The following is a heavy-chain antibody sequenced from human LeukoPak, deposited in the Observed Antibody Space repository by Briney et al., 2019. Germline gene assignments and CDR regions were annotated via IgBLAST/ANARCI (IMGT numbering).Heavy chain of an antibody. J-gene: IGHJ1*01. V-gene: IGHV4-39*01. CDR2: IYYSGST. CDR1: GGSISSSSYY. CDR3: ARQQLASSSWYPGGYFQH. D-gene: IGHD6-13*01. Sequence: SETLSLTCTVSGGSISSSSYYWGWIRQPPGKGREWIGSIYYSGSTYYNPSLKSRVTISVDTSKNQFSLKLSSVTAADTAVYYCARQQLASSSWYPGGYFQHWGQGTLVTVSS.